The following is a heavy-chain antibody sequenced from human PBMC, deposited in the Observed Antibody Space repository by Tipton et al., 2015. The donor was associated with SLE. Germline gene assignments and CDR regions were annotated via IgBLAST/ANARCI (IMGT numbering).Heavy chain of an antibody. CDR1: GGSINSYNW. Sequence: SLRLSCAVSGGSINSYNWWTWVRQPPGKGLEWIGEIYHSGTTNYNPSLKSRITISRDNSRDTVYLQMDSLRAEDTAVYYCARGFQQGFDYWGQGTLVTVSS. V-gene: IGHV4-4*02. CDR2: IYHSGTT. D-gene: IGHD6-13*01. J-gene: IGHJ4*02. CDR3: ARGFQQGFDY.